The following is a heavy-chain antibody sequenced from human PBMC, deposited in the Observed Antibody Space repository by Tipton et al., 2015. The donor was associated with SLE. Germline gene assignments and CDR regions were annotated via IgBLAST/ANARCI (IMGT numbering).Heavy chain of an antibody. CDR2: IFFNGNT. D-gene: IGHD4-17*01. V-gene: IGHV4-39*07. CDR3: ARQTLDDYGDYGAFDT. J-gene: IGHJ4*02. CDR1: GASINTSRYY. Sequence: TLSLTCKVSGASINTSRYYWGWIRQPPGKGLEWIGNIFFNGNTYYTPSLKSRVTISLDTSKNQFSLNVRSVTAADSAVYYCARQTLDDYGDYGAFDTWGLGTLVTVSS.